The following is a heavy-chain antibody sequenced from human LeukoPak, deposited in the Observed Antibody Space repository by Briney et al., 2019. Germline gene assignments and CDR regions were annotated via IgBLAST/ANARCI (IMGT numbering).Heavy chain of an antibody. D-gene: IGHD6-6*01. CDR1: GYTFTSYG. J-gene: IGHJ5*02. CDR2: ISAYDGNT. Sequence: ASVKVSCKASGYTFTSYGISWVRQAPGQGLEWMGWISAYDGNTKYVQNLQGRVTMTADTSTSTAYMELRSLRSDDTAVYYCARDLYGWYSSSRVNWFDPWGQGTLVTVSS. CDR3: ARDLYGWYSSSRVNWFDP. V-gene: IGHV1-18*01.